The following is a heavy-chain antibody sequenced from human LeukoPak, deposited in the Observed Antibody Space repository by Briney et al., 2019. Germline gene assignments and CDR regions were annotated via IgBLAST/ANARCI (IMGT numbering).Heavy chain of an antibody. CDR3: ARAPVRCSSTSCLPNWFDP. V-gene: IGHV4-59*01. Sequence: SETLSLTCTVSGGSISGDHWNWIRQPPGKGLEWIGYIYYSGSTNYNPSLKSRVTISVDTSKNQFSLKLSSVTAADTAVYYCARAPVRCSSTSCLPNWFDPWGQGTLVTVSS. J-gene: IGHJ5*02. CDR1: GGSISGDH. D-gene: IGHD2-2*01. CDR2: IYYSGST.